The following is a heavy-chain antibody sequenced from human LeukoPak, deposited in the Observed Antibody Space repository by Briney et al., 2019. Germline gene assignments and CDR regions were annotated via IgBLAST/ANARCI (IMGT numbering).Heavy chain of an antibody. Sequence: PGGSLRLSCAASGFTFSSYAMSWVRQAPGKGLEWVSAISGSGGSTYYADSVKGRFTISRDNSKNTPYLQMNSLRAEVTAVYYCAKDKFRSSLGPFDYWGQGTLVTVSS. V-gene: IGHV3-23*01. J-gene: IGHJ4*02. CDR1: GFTFSSYA. D-gene: IGHD6-13*01. CDR2: ISGSGGST. CDR3: AKDKFRSSLGPFDY.